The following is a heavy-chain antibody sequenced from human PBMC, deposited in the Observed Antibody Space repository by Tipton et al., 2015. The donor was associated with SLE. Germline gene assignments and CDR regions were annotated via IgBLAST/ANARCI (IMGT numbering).Heavy chain of an antibody. CDR1: GGSISSSSYY. CDR3: AQGWFDP. J-gene: IGHJ5*02. Sequence: TLSLTCTVSGGSISSSSYYWGWIRQPPGKGLEWIGSIYYSGSTYYNPSLKSRVTISVDTSKNQFSLKLSSVTAADTAVYYCAQGWFDPWGQGTLVTVSS. V-gene: IGHV4-39*01. CDR2: IYYSGST.